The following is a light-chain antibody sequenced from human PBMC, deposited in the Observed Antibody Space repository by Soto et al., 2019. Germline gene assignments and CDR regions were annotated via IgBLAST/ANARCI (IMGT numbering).Light chain of an antibody. CDR1: QSVLSSSNNKNF. CDR3: QQYHSDPIT. V-gene: IGKV4-1*01. Sequence: DFVMTQSPDSLAVSVGERATINCKSSQSVLSSSNNKNFLAWFQQKPGQPPRLLISWASIRESGVPGRFSGSGSGTDFTLTISSLQAEDVAVYYCQQYHSDPITFGQGTRLEIK. CDR2: WAS. J-gene: IGKJ5*01.